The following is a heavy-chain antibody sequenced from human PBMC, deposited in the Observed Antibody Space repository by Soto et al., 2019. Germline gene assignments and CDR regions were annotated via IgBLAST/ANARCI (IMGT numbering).Heavy chain of an antibody. V-gene: IGHV1-18*01. CDR2: ISAYNGNT. CDR1: GYTFTSYG. D-gene: IGHD3-22*01. Sequence: QVQLVQSGAEVKKPGASVKVSCKASGYTFTSYGISWVRQAPGQGLEWMGWISAYNGNTNYAQKLQGRVTMTTDTSTSTAYMELRSLRSDDTAVYYCARDKPHWYYYDSSGYYPFDYWGQGTLVTVSS. CDR3: ARDKPHWYYYDSSGYYPFDY. J-gene: IGHJ4*02.